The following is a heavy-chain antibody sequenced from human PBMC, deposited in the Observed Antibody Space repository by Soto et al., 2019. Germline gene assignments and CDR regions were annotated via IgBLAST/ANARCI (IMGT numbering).Heavy chain of an antibody. CDR1: GDSINSGDYY. Sequence: SETLSLTCTVSGDSINSGDYYWSWIRQPPGRGLEWIGHIFYSGSTNYNPALKSRVTISVDTSKSQFSLKLSSVTAADTAVYYCAKDSGYNYGYFRWFDPWGQGTLVTVSS. CDR2: IFYSGST. D-gene: IGHD5-18*01. J-gene: IGHJ5*02. V-gene: IGHV4-61*08. CDR3: AKDSGYNYGYFRWFDP.